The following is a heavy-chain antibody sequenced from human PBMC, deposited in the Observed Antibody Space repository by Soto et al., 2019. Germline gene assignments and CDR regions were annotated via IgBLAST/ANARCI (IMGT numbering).Heavy chain of an antibody. CDR2: TYPDDSQT. V-gene: IGHV5-51*01. D-gene: IGHD3-9*01. CDR3: ARRRYIDTVFDA. CDR1: GYSFGTYW. Sequence: PGESLKISCKASGYSFGTYWLGWVRHISCKGLEWMGITYPDDSQTLYSPSFQAHVTISLDKSISTVYLQWSSLKASDTATYYCARRRYIDTVFDAWGEGTLVTVAS. J-gene: IGHJ5*02.